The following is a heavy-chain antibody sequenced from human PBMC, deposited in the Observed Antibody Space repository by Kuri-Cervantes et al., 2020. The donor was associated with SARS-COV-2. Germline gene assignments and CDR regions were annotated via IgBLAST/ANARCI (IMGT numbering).Heavy chain of an antibody. CDR3: AGAAYDEGGYSYGPRYYYGMNV. Sequence: SETLSLTCAVYGGSFSGYYWSWIRQPPGKGLEWIGEINHSGSTNYNPSLKSRVTISVDTSKNQFSLKLSSVTAADTAVYYCAGAAYDEGGYSYGPRYYYGMNVWGQGTSETVSS. CDR2: INHSGST. D-gene: IGHD5-18*01. J-gene: IGHJ6*02. CDR1: GGSFSGYY. V-gene: IGHV4-34*01.